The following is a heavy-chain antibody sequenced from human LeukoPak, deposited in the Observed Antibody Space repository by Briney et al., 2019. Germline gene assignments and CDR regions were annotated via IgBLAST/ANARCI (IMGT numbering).Heavy chain of an antibody. CDR1: GFTFSDYY. Sequence: GGSLRLSCAASGFTFSDYYMSWIRQAPGKGLEWVSYISSSGSFIYYADSVKGRFTISRDNAKNSLYLQMNSLRAEDTAVYYCAGSRNLDTAMGHFDYWGQGTLVTVSS. V-gene: IGHV3-11*01. CDR3: AGSRNLDTAMGHFDY. J-gene: IGHJ4*02. D-gene: IGHD5-18*01. CDR2: ISSSGSFI.